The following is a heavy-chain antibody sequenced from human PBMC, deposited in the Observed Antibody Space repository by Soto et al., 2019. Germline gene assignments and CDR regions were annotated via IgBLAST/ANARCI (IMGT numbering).Heavy chain of an antibody. Sequence: QVQLVQSGAEVKKPGSSVKVSCKASGGTFSSYAISWVRQAPGQGLEWMGGIIPIFGTANYAQKFQGRVTITADKSTSTAYMELCSLRSEDTAVYYCASPTREWLPPARDYYYGMDVWGQGTTVTVSS. CDR2: IIPIFGTA. V-gene: IGHV1-69*06. CDR1: GGTFSSYA. D-gene: IGHD3-3*01. CDR3: ASPTREWLPPARDYYYGMDV. J-gene: IGHJ6*02.